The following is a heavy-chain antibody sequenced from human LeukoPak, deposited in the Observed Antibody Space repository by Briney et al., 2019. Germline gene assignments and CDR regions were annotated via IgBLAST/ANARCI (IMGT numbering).Heavy chain of an antibody. D-gene: IGHD2-2*01. CDR1: GYRFTSYW. Sequence: GESLKISCKGPGYRFTSYWIGWVRRMPGKGLEWMGLIYAGDSNTRYRPSFQGQVTISVDKSISTAYLQWSSLKASDTAMYYCARLGGDLYCTSTRCFYDYWGQGTLVTVSP. CDR3: ARLGGDLYCTSTRCFYDY. CDR2: IYAGDSNT. J-gene: IGHJ4*02. V-gene: IGHV5-51*01.